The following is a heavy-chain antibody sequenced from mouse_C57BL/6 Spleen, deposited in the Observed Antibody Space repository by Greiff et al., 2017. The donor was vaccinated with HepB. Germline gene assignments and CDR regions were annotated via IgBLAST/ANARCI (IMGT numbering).Heavy chain of an antibody. CDR3: ARGYMGYFDV. Sequence: EVQLVESEGGLVQPGSSMKLSCTASGFTFSDYYMAWVRQVPEKGLEWVANINYDGSSTYYLDSLKSRFIISRDNAKNILYLQMSSLKSEDTATYYCARGYMGYFDVWGTGTTVTVSS. J-gene: IGHJ1*03. D-gene: IGHD1-1*02. CDR1: GFTFSDYY. V-gene: IGHV5-16*01. CDR2: INYDGSST.